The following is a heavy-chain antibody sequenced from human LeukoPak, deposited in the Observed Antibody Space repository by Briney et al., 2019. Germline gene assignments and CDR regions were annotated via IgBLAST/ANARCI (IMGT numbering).Heavy chain of an antibody. CDR1: GYTFTGYY. CDR2: INPNSGGT. J-gene: IGHJ4*02. CDR3: ACRLDDFDY. V-gene: IGHV1-2*02. D-gene: IGHD2-2*03. Sequence: ASVKVSCKASGYTFTGYYMHWVRQAPGQGLEWMGWINPNSGGTNYAQKFQGRVTMTRDKSISTAYLQWSSLKASDTAMYYCACRLDDFDYWGQGTLVTVSS.